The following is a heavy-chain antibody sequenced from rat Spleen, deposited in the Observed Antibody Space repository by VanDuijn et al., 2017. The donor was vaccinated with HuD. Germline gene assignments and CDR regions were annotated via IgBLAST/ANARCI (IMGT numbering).Heavy chain of an antibody. V-gene: IGHV5-22*01. D-gene: IGHD1-10*01. Sequence: EVHLVESGGGLVQPGRSMKLSCAASGFTFSDYYMAWVRQAPKKGLEWVASISYEGSGTYYGDSVKGRFTISRDTAQNTLYLQMNSLRSEDTATYYCTRGGNYDFDYWGQGVMVTVSS. J-gene: IGHJ2*01. CDR3: TRGGNYDFDY. CDR2: ISYEGSGT. CDR1: GFTFSDYY.